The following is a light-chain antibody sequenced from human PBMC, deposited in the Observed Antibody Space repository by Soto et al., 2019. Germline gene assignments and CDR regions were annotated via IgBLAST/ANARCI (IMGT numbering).Light chain of an antibody. V-gene: IGKV3-20*01. Sequence: ETGLRQSPGTLSLSPGETGTLSCRASQSVTSSNLAWYQQKPDQAPRLLIYGASNRATGIPDRFSGSGSGTDFTLTISRLEPEDFAVYYCQQYGSSLFTFGQGTKLEIK. CDR1: QSVTSSN. CDR2: GAS. J-gene: IGKJ2*01. CDR3: QQYGSSLFT.